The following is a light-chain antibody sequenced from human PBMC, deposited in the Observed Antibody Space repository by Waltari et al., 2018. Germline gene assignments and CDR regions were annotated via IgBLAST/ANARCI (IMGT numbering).Light chain of an antibody. CDR3: QQCYTFPYT. CDR2: WAS. Sequence: DIVLTQSPDSLAVSLGESATINCKSSQSVVFSSNNKNYLAWYQQKPGQPPKLLITWASTRESGVPDRFSGSGSGTDFTLTISSLQAEDVAVYYCQQCYTFPYTFVQGTKLEIK. J-gene: IGKJ2*01. CDR1: QSVVFSSNNKNY. V-gene: IGKV4-1*01.